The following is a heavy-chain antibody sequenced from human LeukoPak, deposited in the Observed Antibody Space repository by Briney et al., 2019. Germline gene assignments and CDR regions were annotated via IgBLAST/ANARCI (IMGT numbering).Heavy chain of an antibody. CDR2: INPNSGGT. D-gene: IGHD6-13*01. J-gene: IGHJ6*03. CDR3: AREPAAGHYYYMDV. V-gene: IGHV1-2*02. Sequence: ASVKVSCKASGYTFTGYYMHWVRQAPGQGLEWMGWINPNSGGTNYAQKFQGRVTMTRDTSISTAYMELSRLRSDDTAVYYCAREPAAGHYYYMDVWGKGTTVTVSS. CDR1: GYTFTGYY.